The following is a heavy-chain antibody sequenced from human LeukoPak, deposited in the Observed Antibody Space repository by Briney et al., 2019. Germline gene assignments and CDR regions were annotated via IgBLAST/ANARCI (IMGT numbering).Heavy chain of an antibody. J-gene: IGHJ5*02. CDR1: GFTFSSYD. CDR3: ARDQLDH. Sequence: PGGTLRLSCAASGFTFSSYDMHWVRETTGKGLEWVSAIGTAGDTYYPGSVKGRFTLSKDISTNTMYLQMDGLRPEDTAVYFCARDQLDHWGQGALVSVSP. V-gene: IGHV3-13*01. CDR2: IGTAGDT.